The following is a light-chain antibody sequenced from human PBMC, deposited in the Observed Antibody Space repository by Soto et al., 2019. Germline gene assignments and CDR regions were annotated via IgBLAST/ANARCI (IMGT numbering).Light chain of an antibody. CDR2: DVS. CDR3: CAYAGSYTVL. J-gene: IGLJ2*01. CDR1: SSNIGGNS. V-gene: IGLV2-11*01. Sequence: QSVMTQPPSVSAAPGQKVTISCSGSSSNIGGNSVSWYQQLPGTAPKLMMFDVSERPSGVPDRFSGSKSGNTASLSISGLQAEDEADYYCCAYAGSYTVLFGGGTKLTVL.